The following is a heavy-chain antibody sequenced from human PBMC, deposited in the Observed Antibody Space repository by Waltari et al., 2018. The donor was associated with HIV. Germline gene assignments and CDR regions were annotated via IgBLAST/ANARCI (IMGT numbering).Heavy chain of an antibody. CDR3: ATFPINDHSNKRLGY. D-gene: IGHD4-4*01. J-gene: IGHJ4*02. Sequence: EVQLVESGGGLVQPGGSLRLSCAASGFTFSSYWMHWVRQAPGKGLVWVSRIKSDGSSTTYADSVKGRFTISRDNAKNTLYLQMNSLRDEDTAVYYCATFPINDHSNKRLGYWGQGTLVTVSS. CDR2: IKSDGSST. V-gene: IGHV3-74*01. CDR1: GFTFSSYW.